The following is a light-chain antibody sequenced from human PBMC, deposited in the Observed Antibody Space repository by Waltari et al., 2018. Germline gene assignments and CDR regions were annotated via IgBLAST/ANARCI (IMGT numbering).Light chain of an antibody. V-gene: IGKV1-5*03. CDR1: QSISSW. Sequence: DIQMTQSPSTLSASVGDRVTITCRASQSISSWLAWYQQKPGQAPNLLIFKASSLEKGVPSRFSGSGSGTEFTLTINSLQHDDFATYYCQQYKSPPWTFGQGTKVDI. J-gene: IGKJ1*01. CDR3: QQYKSPPWT. CDR2: KAS.